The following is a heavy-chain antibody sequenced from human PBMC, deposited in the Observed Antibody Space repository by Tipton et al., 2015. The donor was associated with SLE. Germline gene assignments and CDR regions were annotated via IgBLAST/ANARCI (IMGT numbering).Heavy chain of an antibody. Sequence: SLRLSCPASGFTFSSYSMKWVRQAPGKGLEWVSSISDDSSTIFYVDSVKGRFTISRDSAKNSLYLQMDYLRAEDTAVYYCARRRWDSHVALALDIWGQGTMVTVSS. CDR3: ARRRWDSHVALALDI. CDR2: ISDDSSTI. D-gene: IGHD1-26*01. V-gene: IGHV3-21*01. J-gene: IGHJ3*02. CDR1: GFTFSSYS.